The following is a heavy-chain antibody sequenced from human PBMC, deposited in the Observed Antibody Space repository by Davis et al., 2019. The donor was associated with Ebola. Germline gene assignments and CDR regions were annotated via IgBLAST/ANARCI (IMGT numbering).Heavy chain of an antibody. D-gene: IGHD3-10*01. V-gene: IGHV4-34*01. CDR2: INHSGST. Sequence: GSLRLSCAVYGGSFSGYYWSWIRQPPGKGLEWIGEINHSGSTNYNPSLKSRVTISVDTSKDQFSLKLTSVTAADTAVYYCASRRITMVRGVIRNWGQGTLVTVSS. CDR3: ASRRITMVRGVIRN. CDR1: GGSFSGYY. J-gene: IGHJ4*02.